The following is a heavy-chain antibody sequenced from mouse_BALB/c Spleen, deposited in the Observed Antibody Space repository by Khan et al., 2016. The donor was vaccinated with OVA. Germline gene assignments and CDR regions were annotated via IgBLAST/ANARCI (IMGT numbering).Heavy chain of an antibody. CDR3: ARAGYGVFAY. Sequence: EVELVESGGGLVKPGGSLKLSCAASGFTFSDYYMYWVRQTPEKRLEWVATISDGGCYTYYPDSVKGRFTISRDNAKNNLYLQMSSLKSEDKAMYYCARAGYGVFAYWGQGTLVTVSA. CDR1: GFTFSDYY. J-gene: IGHJ3*01. CDR2: ISDGGCYT. D-gene: IGHD2-10*02. V-gene: IGHV5-4*02.